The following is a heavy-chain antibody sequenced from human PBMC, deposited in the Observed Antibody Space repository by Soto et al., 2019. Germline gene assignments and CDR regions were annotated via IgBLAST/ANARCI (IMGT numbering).Heavy chain of an antibody. J-gene: IGHJ4*02. V-gene: IGHV3-23*01. CDR3: AKDRTIAARNYDE. CDR1: GFTFSDHG. CDR2: ISGSVGST. D-gene: IGHD6-6*01. Sequence: GGSLRLSCVGSGFTFSDHGMSWVRQAPGKGLEWVSAISGSVGSTFYADSVKGRFTISRDNSKNTLYLQMNSLRDEDTAVYYCAKDRTIAARNYDEWGQGVLVTVSS.